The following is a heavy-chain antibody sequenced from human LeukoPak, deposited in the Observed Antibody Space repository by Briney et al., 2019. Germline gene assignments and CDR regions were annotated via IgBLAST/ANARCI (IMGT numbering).Heavy chain of an antibody. V-gene: IGHV1-2*02. J-gene: IGHJ4*02. Sequence: ASVKVSCKASGYTFTAYYLHWVRQAPGQGLEWMGWINPNNGDTRIAQKFHGRVTMTRDTSISTAYMELSSLRSDDTAILYCARGPNYYDASGFHYRDWGQGTLVTVSS. CDR3: ARGPNYYDASGFHYRD. D-gene: IGHD3-22*01. CDR2: INPNNGDT. CDR1: GYTFTAYY.